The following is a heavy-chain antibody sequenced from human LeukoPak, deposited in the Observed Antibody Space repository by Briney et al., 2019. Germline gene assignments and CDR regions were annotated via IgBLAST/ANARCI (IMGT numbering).Heavy chain of an antibody. V-gene: IGHV4-38-2*02. CDR2: IYHSGST. CDR3: ARLRLFGEFYFDY. CDR1: GYSISSGYY. Sequence: SETLSLTCTVSGYSISSGYYWGWIRQPPGKGLEWIGSIYHSGSTYYNPSLKSRVTISVDTSKNQFSLKLSSVTAADTAVYYCARLRLFGEFYFDYWGQGTLVTVSS. J-gene: IGHJ4*02. D-gene: IGHD3-10*01.